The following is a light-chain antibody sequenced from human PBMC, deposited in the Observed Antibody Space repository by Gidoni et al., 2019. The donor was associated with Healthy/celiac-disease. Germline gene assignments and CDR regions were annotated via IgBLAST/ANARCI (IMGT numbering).Light chain of an antibody. CDR3: QQYNNWPQLT. J-gene: IGKJ4*01. V-gene: IGKV3-15*01. CDR2: GAS. CDR1: QSVSSN. Sequence: EIVMTQSPATLSVSPGERATLSCRASQSVSSNLAWYQQKPGQAPRLLIYGASTRATGIPARFSGSGSGKEFTLTISSLQYEDFAVYYCQQYNNWPQLTFGGGTKVEIK.